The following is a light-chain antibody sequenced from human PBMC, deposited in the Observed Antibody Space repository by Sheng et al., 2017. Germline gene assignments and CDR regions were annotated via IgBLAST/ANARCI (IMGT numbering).Light chain of an antibody. V-gene: IGKV4-1*01. CDR1: QSLSHSSNNKNY. CDR2: WAS. J-gene: IGKJ1*01. Sequence: DIVMTQSPDSLAVSLGERATISCKSSQSLSHSSNNKNYLAWYQQKPGQSPKLVIYWASTRESGVPDRFSGSGSGTDFTLTISSLQPDDFATYYCQQYNSYRTWTFGQGTKVEIK. CDR3: QQYNSYRTWT.